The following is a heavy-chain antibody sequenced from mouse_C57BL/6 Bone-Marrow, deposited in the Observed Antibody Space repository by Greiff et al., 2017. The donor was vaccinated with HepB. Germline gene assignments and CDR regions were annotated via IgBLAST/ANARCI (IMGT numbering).Heavy chain of an antibody. J-gene: IGHJ1*03. CDR3: AKNLHYYGSSYWYFDV. CDR1: GFSLTSYG. CDR2: IWRGGST. Sequence: VQLKESGPGLVQPSQSLSITCTVSGFSLTSYGVHWVRQSPGKGLEWLGVIWRGGSTDYNAAFMSRLSITKDNSKSQVFFKMNSLQADDTAIYYCAKNLHYYGSSYWYFDVWGTGTTVTVSS. D-gene: IGHD1-1*01. V-gene: IGHV2-5*01.